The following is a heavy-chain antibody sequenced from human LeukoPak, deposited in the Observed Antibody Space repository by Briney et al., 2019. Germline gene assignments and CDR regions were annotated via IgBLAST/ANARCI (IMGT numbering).Heavy chain of an antibody. CDR1: GYTFNTYG. D-gene: IGHD6-19*01. CDR2: ISPYNGDT. V-gene: IGHV1-18*04. J-gene: IGHJ3*02. CDR3: ARTSRWGSGWFLGVNAFDI. Sequence: GASVKVSCKASGYTFNTYGISWVRQAPGQGLEWMGWISPYNGDTHYAQKFQDRVTMTTDTSTSTAYMDLRSLRPEDTAVYYCARTSRWGSGWFLGVNAFDIWGQGTMVTVSS.